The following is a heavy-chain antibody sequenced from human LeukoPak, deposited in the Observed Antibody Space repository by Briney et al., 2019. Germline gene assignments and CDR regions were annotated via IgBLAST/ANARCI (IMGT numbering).Heavy chain of an antibody. D-gene: IGHD2-2*01. V-gene: IGHV1-69*05. CDR1: GGTFSSYA. Sequence: ASVKVSCKASGGTFSSYAISWVRQAPGQGLEWMGGIIPIFGTANYAQKFQGRVTITTDESTSTAYMELSSLRSEDTAVYYCARAGSVVVVPAAIEPNWFDPWGQGTLVTVSS. CDR3: ARAGSVVVVPAAIEPNWFDP. J-gene: IGHJ5*02. CDR2: IIPIFGTA.